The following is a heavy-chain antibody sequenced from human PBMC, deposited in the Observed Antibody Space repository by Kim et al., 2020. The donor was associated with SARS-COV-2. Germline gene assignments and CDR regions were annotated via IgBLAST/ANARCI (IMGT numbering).Heavy chain of an antibody. CDR3: ARLSGWGRFDF. D-gene: IGHD2-15*01. V-gene: IGHV3-7*03. CDR1: GFTFRDYW. Sequence: GGSLRLSCTTSGFTFRDYWLNWIRQAPGKGLEWVASIKQDGSEQHYGDSVKGRFTISRDQAKYSAYLQMDTLRVEDTATYYCARLSGWGRFDFWGQGPLVTVSS. CDR2: IKQDGSEQ. J-gene: IGHJ5*01.